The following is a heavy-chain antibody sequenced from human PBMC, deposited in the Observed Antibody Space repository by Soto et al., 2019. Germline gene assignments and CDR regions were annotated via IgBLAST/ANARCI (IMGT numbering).Heavy chain of an antibody. CDR2: IWYDGSNK. D-gene: IGHD3-10*01. J-gene: IGHJ4*02. CDR1: GFTFSDYG. Sequence: QVQLVESGGGVVQPGRSLRLSCAASGFTFSDYGMHWVRQAPGKGLEWVAVIWYDGSNKYYADSVKGRFTVSRDNSKNTLYLQMNGLRAEDTAVFYCARDPSHGSGSYLDSWGQGTLVTVSS. CDR3: ARDPSHGSGSYLDS. V-gene: IGHV3-33*08.